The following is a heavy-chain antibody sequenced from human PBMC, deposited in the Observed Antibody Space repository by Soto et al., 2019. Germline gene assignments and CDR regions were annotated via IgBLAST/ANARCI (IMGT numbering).Heavy chain of an antibody. D-gene: IGHD2-15*01. V-gene: IGHV3-48*02. J-gene: IGHJ6*02. CDR1: VFTFSSYS. CDR3: ARTQRQILYYYGMDV. CDR2: ISSSSSTI. Sequence: VGSLRLSCAASVFTFSSYSMNCVRHAPGKWLEWVSYISSSSSTIYYADSVKGRFTISRDNAKNSLYLQMNSLRDEDTAVYYCARTQRQILYYYGMDVWGQGTTVTVSS.